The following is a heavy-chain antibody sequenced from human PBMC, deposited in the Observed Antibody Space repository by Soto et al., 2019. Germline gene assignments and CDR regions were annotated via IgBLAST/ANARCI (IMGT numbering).Heavy chain of an antibody. Sequence: PSETLSLTCAVSGGSISSSNWWSWVRQPPGKGLEWIGEIYHSGSTNYNPSLKSRVTISVDKSKNQFSLKLSSVTAADTAVYYCATLQRYYYYYGMDVWGQGTTVTVSS. CDR2: IYHSGST. CDR3: ATLQRYYYYYGMDV. D-gene: IGHD1-1*01. CDR1: GGSISSSNW. J-gene: IGHJ6*02. V-gene: IGHV4-4*02.